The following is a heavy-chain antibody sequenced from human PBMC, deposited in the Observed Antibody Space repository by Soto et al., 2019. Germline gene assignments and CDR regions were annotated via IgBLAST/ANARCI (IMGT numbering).Heavy chain of an antibody. D-gene: IGHD6-19*01. CDR2: INPNSGGT. J-gene: IGHJ4*02. CDR3: ARLAVGREGYSSGWSQNIYFDY. V-gene: IGHV1-2*04. CDR1: GYTFTGYY. Sequence: AAVKVSCKASGYTFTGYYMHWVRQAPGQGLEWMGWINPNSGGTNYAQKFQGWVTMTRDTSISTAYMELSRLRSDDTAVYYCARLAVGREGYSSGWSQNIYFDYWGQGTLVTVSS.